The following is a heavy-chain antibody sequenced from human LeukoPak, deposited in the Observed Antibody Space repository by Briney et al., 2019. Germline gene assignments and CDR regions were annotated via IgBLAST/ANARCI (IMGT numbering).Heavy chain of an antibody. CDR3: ARDVGIVATITTTYNWFDP. CDR1: GYTFTGYY. V-gene: IGHV1-2*02. CDR2: INPNSGGT. Sequence: GASVKVSCKASGYTFTGYYMHWVRQAPGQGLEWMGWINPNSGGTNYAQKFQGRVTMTRDTSISTAYMELSRLRSDDTAVYYCARDVGIVATITTTYNWFDPWGQGTLVTVSS. D-gene: IGHD5-12*01. J-gene: IGHJ5*02.